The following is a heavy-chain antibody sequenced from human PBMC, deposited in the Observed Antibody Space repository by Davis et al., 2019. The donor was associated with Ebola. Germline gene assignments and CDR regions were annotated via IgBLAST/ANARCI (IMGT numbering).Heavy chain of an antibody. Sequence: SGPTLVKPTQTLTLTCAFSGFSLTTSGEAVGWIRQPPGKALEWLALIYWDDDQYYSPSLKSRLTITKGTSTNQVVLTMTNMDPVDTATYYCAHRVSSDSYPDAFDFWGQGTMVTVSS. CDR1: GFSLTTSGEA. J-gene: IGHJ3*01. D-gene: IGHD3-22*01. CDR3: AHRVSSDSYPDAFDF. V-gene: IGHV2-5*02. CDR2: IYWDDDQ.